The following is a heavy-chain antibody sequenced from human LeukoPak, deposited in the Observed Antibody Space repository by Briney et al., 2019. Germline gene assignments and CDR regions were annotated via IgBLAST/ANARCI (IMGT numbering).Heavy chain of an antibody. CDR3: ARGREGIRGHYFDY. CDR1: GGSFSGYY. J-gene: IGHJ4*02. D-gene: IGHD3-3*02. V-gene: IGHV4-34*01. CDR2: INHSGST. Sequence: PSETLSLTCAVYGGSFSGYYWSWIRQPPGKGLEWIGEINHSGSTNYNPSLKSRVTISVDTSKNQFSLKPSSVTAADTAVYYCARGREGIRGHYFDYWGQGTLVTVSS.